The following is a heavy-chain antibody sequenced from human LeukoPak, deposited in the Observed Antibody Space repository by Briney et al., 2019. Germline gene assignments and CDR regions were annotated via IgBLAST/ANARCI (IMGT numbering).Heavy chain of an antibody. D-gene: IGHD2/OR15-2a*01. J-gene: IGHJ5*02. CDR2: IYSGGGT. CDR3: SRVRTYSNSWYDFDP. Sequence: SGGSLRLSCAGSGFTVSSNYMSWVRQAPGKGLEWISVIYSGGGTNFADSVKGRFTISRDNAKNSLYLQLNSLRVEDTAMYYCSRVRTYSNSWYDFDPWGQGTLVSVSS. CDR1: GFTVSSNY. V-gene: IGHV3-66*01.